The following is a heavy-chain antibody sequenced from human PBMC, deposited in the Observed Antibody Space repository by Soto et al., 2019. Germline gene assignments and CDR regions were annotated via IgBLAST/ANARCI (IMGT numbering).Heavy chain of an antibody. V-gene: IGHV1-8*01. Sequence: ASVKVSCKASGYTFTSYDINWVRQATGQGLEWMGWMNPNSGNTGYAQNFQGRVTMTRNTSISTAYMGLSSLRSEDTAVYYCARVKSYDILTGYSNWFAPWGQGTLVTVSS. CDR2: MNPNSGNT. CDR1: GYTFTSYD. D-gene: IGHD3-9*01. CDR3: ARVKSYDILTGYSNWFAP. J-gene: IGHJ5*02.